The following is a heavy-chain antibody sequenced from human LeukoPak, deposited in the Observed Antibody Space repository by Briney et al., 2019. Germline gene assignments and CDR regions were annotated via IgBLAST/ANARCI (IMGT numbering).Heavy chain of an antibody. CDR1: GGSISSGTYS. V-gene: IGHV4-30-2*01. J-gene: IGHJ4*02. CDR3: ARARHSSSWYGMYYFDY. D-gene: IGHD6-13*01. Sequence: PSETLSLTCAVSGGSISSGTYSWTWIRQPPGKGLEWIGYIFHSGSTNYNPSLKSRVTISVDTSKNQFSLKLSSVTAADTAVYYCARARHSSSWYGMYYFDYWGQGTLVTVSS. CDR2: IFHSGST.